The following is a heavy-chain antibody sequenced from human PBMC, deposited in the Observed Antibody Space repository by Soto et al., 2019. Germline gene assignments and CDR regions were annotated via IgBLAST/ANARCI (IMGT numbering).Heavy chain of an antibody. CDR1: GFTFSSYA. CDR3: AKDYSMIVNWFDP. D-gene: IGHD3-22*01. J-gene: IGHJ5*02. CDR2: ISGSGGST. V-gene: IGHV3-23*01. Sequence: EVQLLESGGGLVQPGGSLRLSCAASGFTFSSYAMSWVRQAPGKGLEWVSAISGSGGSTYYADSVKGRFTISRDKSKNTLYPQMNSLSAEDTAVYYCAKDYSMIVNWFDPWGQGTLVTVSS.